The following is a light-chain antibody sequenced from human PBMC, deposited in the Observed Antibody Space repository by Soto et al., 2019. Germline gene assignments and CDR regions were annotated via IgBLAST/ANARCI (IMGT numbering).Light chain of an antibody. CDR1: QSVNAN. CDR3: QQYNTWLWT. Sequence: EVVMTQSPATLSVSPGERATLSCRASQSVNANLAWYQQMPGQAPSLLIHGASHRATGIPASFSGGGFGTEFLLTISSMQSEDFTVYYCQQYNTWLWTFGQGTKVEI. CDR2: GAS. J-gene: IGKJ1*01. V-gene: IGKV3-15*01.